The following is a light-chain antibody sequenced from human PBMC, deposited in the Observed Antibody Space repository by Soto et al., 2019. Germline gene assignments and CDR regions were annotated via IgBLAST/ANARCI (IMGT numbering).Light chain of an antibody. Sequence: EIVLTQSPATLSLSPGERATLSCRASQSVSSYLAWYQQKPGQAPRLLIYDASTRATGIPARFSGSGSGTEFTPTISSLQSEDFAVYYCQQYKKWPRTFGHGTKVDIK. V-gene: IGKV3-15*01. CDR3: QQYKKWPRT. J-gene: IGKJ1*01. CDR2: DAS. CDR1: QSVSSY.